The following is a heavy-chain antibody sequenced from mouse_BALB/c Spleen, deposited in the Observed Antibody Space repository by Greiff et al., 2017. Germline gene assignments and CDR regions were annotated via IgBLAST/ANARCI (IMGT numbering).Heavy chain of an antibody. V-gene: IGHV1S81*02. CDR1: GYTFTSYY. Sequence: VQLQQPGAELVKPGASVKLSCKASGYTFTSYYMYWVKQRPGQGLEWIGGINPSNGGTNFNEKFKSKATLTVDKSSSTAYMQLSSLTSEDSAVYYCTRKGNYDAMDYWGQGTSVTVSS. CDR3: TRKGNYDAMDY. D-gene: IGHD2-1*01. CDR2: INPSNGGT. J-gene: IGHJ4*01.